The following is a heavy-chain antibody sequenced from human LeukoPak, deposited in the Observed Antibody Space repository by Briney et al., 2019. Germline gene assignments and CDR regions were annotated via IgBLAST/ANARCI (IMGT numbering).Heavy chain of an antibody. CDR3: ARGLQFEAFDI. D-gene: IGHD5-24*01. J-gene: IGHJ3*02. Sequence: PSETLSLTCAVSGGSISSGGYSWSWIRQPPGKGLEWIGYIYYSGSTYYNPSLKSRVTISLDTSKNQFSLRLSSMTAADTAVFYCARGLQFEAFDIWGQGTMVPVSS. CDR2: IYYSGST. CDR1: GGSISSGGYS. V-gene: IGHV4-30-2*01.